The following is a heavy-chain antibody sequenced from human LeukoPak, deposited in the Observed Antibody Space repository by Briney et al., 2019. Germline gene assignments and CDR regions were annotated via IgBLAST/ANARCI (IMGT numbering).Heavy chain of an antibody. CDR1: GGSFSGYY. Sequence: SETLSLTCAVYGGSFSGYYWSWIRQPPGKGLEWIGEINHSGSTNYNPSLKSRVTISVDTSKNQFSLKLSSVTAADTAVYYCARGGPAGFDYWGQGTLVTVSS. CDR3: ARGGPAGFDY. V-gene: IGHV4-34*01. J-gene: IGHJ4*02. CDR2: INHSGST.